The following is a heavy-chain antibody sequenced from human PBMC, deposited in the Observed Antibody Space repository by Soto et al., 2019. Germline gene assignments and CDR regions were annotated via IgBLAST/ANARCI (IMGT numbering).Heavy chain of an antibody. D-gene: IGHD1-1*01. V-gene: IGHV4-39*07. CDR3: VRDGTKNLRDWFDP. J-gene: IGHJ5*02. Sequence: KASETLSLTCTVSGGSISSSSYYWGWIRQPPGKGLEWIGSIYYSGSTYYNPSLKSRITISVDMSKKQFSLTLRSVTAADTAMYYCVRDGTKNLRDWFDPWGQGILVTVSS. CDR2: IYYSGST. CDR1: GGSISSSSYY.